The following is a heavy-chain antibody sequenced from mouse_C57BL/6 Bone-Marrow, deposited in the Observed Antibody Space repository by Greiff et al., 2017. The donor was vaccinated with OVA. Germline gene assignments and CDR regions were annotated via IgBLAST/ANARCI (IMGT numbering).Heavy chain of an antibody. Sequence: QVQLQQSGAELVRPGASVTLSCKASGYTFTDYEMHWVKQTPVHGLEWIGAIDPETGGTAYNQKFKGKAILTADKSSSTAYMELRSLTSEDSAVYYCTRATTVVVPFDYWGQGTTLTVSS. CDR3: TRATTVVVPFDY. D-gene: IGHD1-1*01. V-gene: IGHV1-15*01. CDR2: IDPETGGT. CDR1: GYTFTDYE. J-gene: IGHJ2*01.